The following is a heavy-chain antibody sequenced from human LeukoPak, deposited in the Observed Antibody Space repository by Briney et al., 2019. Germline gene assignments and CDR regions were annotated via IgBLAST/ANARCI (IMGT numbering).Heavy chain of an antibody. CDR3: ASRPASETYFAVFDY. Sequence: SGGSLRLSCVASGLTFSSHAMTWVRQTPGKGLEWVSGITGSGGTTYHADSVKGRFTISRDNSKNTLYLQMNNPRAEDTAVYYCASRPASETYFAVFDYWGQGTLVTVSS. CDR1: GLTFSSHA. V-gene: IGHV3-23*01. CDR2: ITGSGGTT. J-gene: IGHJ4*02. D-gene: IGHD1-26*01.